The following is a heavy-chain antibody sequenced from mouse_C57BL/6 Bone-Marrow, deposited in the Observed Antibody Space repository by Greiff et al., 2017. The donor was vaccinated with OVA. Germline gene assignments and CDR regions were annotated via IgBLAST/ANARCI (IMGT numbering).Heavy chain of an antibody. CDR2: ISSGSSSI. CDR3: ARREVWLLRDWYIDG. D-gene: IGHD2-10*02. J-gene: IGHJ1*03. Sequence: EVQLVESGGGLVKPGGSLKLSCEASGFTFSDYGLNWVRPAPEKGLEWVAYISSGSSSIYYADTVQGRFTLSRDNAKNTLFLHMTSLRSEDTAMYYCARREVWLLRDWYIDGWGTGTTVTVSS. V-gene: IGHV5-17*01. CDR1: GFTFSDYG.